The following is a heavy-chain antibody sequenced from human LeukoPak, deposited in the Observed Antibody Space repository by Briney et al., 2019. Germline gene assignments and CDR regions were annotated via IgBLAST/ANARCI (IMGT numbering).Heavy chain of an antibody. D-gene: IGHD3-3*01. J-gene: IGHJ5*02. CDR1: GYSISSGYY. CDR2: IYHSGST. Sequence: PSETLSLTCAVSGYSISSGYYWGWTRQPPGKGLEWIGSIYHSGSTYYNPSLKSRVTISVDTPKNQLSLKLSSVTAADTAVYYCAREYDFWSGYYTGLSWFDPWGQGTLVTVSS. V-gene: IGHV4-38-2*02. CDR3: AREYDFWSGYYTGLSWFDP.